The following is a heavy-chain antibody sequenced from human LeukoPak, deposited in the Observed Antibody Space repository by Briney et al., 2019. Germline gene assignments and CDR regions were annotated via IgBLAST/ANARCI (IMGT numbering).Heavy chain of an antibody. D-gene: IGHD2-2*01. V-gene: IGHV3-30*18. Sequence: PGGSLRLSCAASGFIFSSYGMHWVRQAPGKGLEWVAVISYDGSNKYYADSVKGRFTISRDNSKNTLYLQMNSLRAEDTAVYYCAKGPVGATFYYYYGMDVWGQGTTVTVSS. CDR3: AKGPVGATFYYYYGMDV. CDR1: GFIFSSYG. CDR2: ISYDGSNK. J-gene: IGHJ6*02.